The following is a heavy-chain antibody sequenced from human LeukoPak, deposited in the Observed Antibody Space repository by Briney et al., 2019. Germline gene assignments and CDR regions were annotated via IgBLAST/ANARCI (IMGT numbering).Heavy chain of an antibody. Sequence: PGGSLRLSCAASGFTFDDYAMHWVRQAPGKGLEWVSGISWNSGSIGYADSVKGRFTISRDNAKNSLYLQMNSLRAEDTALYYCAKDAYDIPTIPDYWGQGTLVTASS. CDR3: AKDAYDIPTIPDY. CDR1: GFTFDDYA. V-gene: IGHV3-9*01. D-gene: IGHD3-9*01. CDR2: ISWNSGSI. J-gene: IGHJ4*02.